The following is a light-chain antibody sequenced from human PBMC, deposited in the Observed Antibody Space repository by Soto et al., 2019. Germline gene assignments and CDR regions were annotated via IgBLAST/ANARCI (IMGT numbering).Light chain of an antibody. CDR1: RSLDSGQ. V-gene: IGKV3-20*01. CDR3: QQYNNWPLT. J-gene: IGKJ4*01. CDR2: DAF. Sequence: EIVLTQSPGTLSLSPGESATLSCRASRSLDSGQLAWYQQKVGRAPRLLIHDAFMRATGIPDRFSGSGSGTDFTLTIARLEPEDFAVYYCQQYNNWPLTFGGGTKVDI.